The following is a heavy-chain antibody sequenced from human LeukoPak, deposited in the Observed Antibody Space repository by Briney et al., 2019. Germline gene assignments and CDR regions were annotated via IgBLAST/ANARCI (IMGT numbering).Heavy chain of an antibody. CDR1: GGSVSSGLYY. CDR3: ARLGNCSSTDCYFDS. D-gene: IGHD2-15*01. CDR2: MHYSGST. Sequence: SETLSLTCIVSGGSVSSGLYYWGWVRQPPGKDLEWIASMHYSGSTYYNPPLKSRVAISVDTSKNQFSLKLRFVTAADTALYYCARLGNCSSTDCYFDSWGRGALVTVSS. V-gene: IGHV4-39*01. J-gene: IGHJ4*02.